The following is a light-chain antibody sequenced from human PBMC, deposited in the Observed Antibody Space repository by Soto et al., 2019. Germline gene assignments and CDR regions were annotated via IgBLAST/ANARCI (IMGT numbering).Light chain of an antibody. CDR2: GAS. CDR3: QQYRGSPLVT. V-gene: IGKV3-20*01. CDR1: QSVRNSY. J-gene: IGKJ4*01. Sequence: EIVLTQSPATLSLSPGERATLSCRASQSVRNSYVAWYQQRPGQAPRLLIYGASSRATGRPDRFSGTGSGTDFTLTITRLEPEDFAVYYCQQYRGSPLVTIGGGTKVEI.